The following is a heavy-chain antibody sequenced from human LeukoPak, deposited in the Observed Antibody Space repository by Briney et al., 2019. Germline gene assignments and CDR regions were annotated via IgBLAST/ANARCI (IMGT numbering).Heavy chain of an antibody. Sequence: SVKVSCKASGGTFSSYAISWVRQAPGQGLEWMGRIIPIFGIANYAQKFQGRVTITADKSTSTAYMELSSLRSEDTAVYYCARERYCSSTSCYYYFDYWGQGTLVTVSS. D-gene: IGHD2-2*01. V-gene: IGHV1-69*04. CDR3: ARERYCSSTSCYYYFDY. CDR2: IIPIFGIA. J-gene: IGHJ4*02. CDR1: GGTFSSYA.